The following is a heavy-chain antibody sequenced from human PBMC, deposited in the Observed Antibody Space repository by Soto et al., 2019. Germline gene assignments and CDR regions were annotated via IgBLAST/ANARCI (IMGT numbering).Heavy chain of an antibody. J-gene: IGHJ6*02. Sequence: QVQLVQSGAEVKKPGASVKVSCKASGYTFTSYGISWVRQAPGQGLEWMGWISAYNGNTNYAQKLQGRVTMTTDTPPSTGYLELRSLISDDTAVYYCAREGRANDYGDSHYYYGMDVWGQGTTVTVSS. V-gene: IGHV1-18*01. CDR3: AREGRANDYGDSHYYYGMDV. CDR2: ISAYNGNT. CDR1: GYTFTSYG. D-gene: IGHD4-17*01.